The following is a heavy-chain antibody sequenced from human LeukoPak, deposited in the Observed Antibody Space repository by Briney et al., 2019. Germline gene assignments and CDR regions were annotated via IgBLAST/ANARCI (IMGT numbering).Heavy chain of an antibody. CDR1: GGSFSGYY. V-gene: IGHV4-34*01. J-gene: IGHJ4*02. Sequence: SETLSLTCAVYGGSFSGYYWSWIRQPPGKGLEWIGEINHSGSINYNPSLKSRVTISVDTSKNQFSLKLSSVTAADTAVYYCAREDSGYHDYWGQGTLVTVSS. D-gene: IGHD5-12*01. CDR3: AREDSGYHDY. CDR2: INHSGSI.